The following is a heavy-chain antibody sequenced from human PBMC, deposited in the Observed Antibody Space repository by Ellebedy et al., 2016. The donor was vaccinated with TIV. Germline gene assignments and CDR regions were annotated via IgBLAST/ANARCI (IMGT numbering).Heavy chain of an antibody. CDR1: DGSIRSYH. D-gene: IGHD3-10*01. Sequence: GSLRLXXTVSDGSIRSYHWSWIRQSPGKGLEWIGYFHYSGTTNYNPSLKSRLSISVDTSKNQFSLNLSSVTAADTGAYYCARTSTMVRGALDYWGQGTLVTVSS. CDR2: FHYSGTT. V-gene: IGHV4-59*01. CDR3: ARTSTMVRGALDY. J-gene: IGHJ4*02.